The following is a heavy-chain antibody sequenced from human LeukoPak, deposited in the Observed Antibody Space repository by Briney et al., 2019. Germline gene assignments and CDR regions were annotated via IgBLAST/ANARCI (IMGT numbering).Heavy chain of an antibody. CDR2: ISAYNGNT. V-gene: IGHV1-18*04. Sequence: ASVKVSCKASGYTFTGYYMHWVRQAPGQGLEWMGWISAYNGNTNYAQKLQGRVTMTTDTSTSTAYMELRSLRSDDTAVYYCARGRPYSSGWYFDYWGQGTLVTVSS. D-gene: IGHD6-19*01. CDR3: ARGRPYSSGWYFDY. CDR1: GYTFTGYY. J-gene: IGHJ4*02.